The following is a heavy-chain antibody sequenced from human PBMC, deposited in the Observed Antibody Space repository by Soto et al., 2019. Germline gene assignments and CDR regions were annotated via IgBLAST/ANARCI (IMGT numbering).Heavy chain of an antibody. CDR3: ATERKWLRPPYYYYYGMDV. J-gene: IGHJ6*02. CDR1: GYTLTELS. Sequence: ASVKVSCKVSGYTLTELSMHWVRQAPGKGLEWMGGFDPEDGETIYVQKFQGRVTMTEDTSTDTAYMELSSLRSEDTAVYYCATERKWLRPPYYYYYGMDVWGQGTTVTVSS. V-gene: IGHV1-24*01. D-gene: IGHD5-12*01. CDR2: FDPEDGET.